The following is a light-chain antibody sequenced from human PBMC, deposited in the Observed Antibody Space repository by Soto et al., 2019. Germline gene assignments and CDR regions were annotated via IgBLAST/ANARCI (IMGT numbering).Light chain of an antibody. J-gene: IGKJ1*01. V-gene: IGKV3D-15*01. CDR3: QQYNSYSLT. Sequence: EIVMTQSPATLSVSPGERATLSCRASQSVSSNLAWYQQKPGQAPRLLIYAASTRATGIPARFIGNGSGTEFTLTISSLQPDDFATYYCQQYNSYSLTFGQGTKVDI. CDR2: AAS. CDR1: QSVSSN.